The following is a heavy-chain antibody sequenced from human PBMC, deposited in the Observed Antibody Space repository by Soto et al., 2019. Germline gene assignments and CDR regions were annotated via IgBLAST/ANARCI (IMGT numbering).Heavy chain of an antibody. CDR3: AKDRETAMVPGLALGY. V-gene: IGHV3-23*01. D-gene: IGHD5-18*01. Sequence: QSGGSLRLSCAASGFTFSSYAMSWVRQAPGKGLEWVSAISGSGGSTYYADSVKGRFTISRDNSKNTLYLQMNSLRAEDTAVYYCAKDRETAMVPGLALGYWGQGTLVTVSS. CDR2: ISGSGGST. CDR1: GFTFSSYA. J-gene: IGHJ4*02.